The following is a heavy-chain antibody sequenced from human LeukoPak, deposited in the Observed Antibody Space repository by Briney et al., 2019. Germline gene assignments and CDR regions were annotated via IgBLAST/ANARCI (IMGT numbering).Heavy chain of an antibody. CDR1: GGSTSGHF. J-gene: IGHJ3*01. V-gene: IGHV4-59*11. D-gene: IGHD2-15*01. Sequence: PSENLSLTCTVSGGSTSGHFWTWIRQPPGKGPECIAYIFYTGRAYYNPSLESRVTISVDTSKNQVSLNLRSVTAADTAVYHCARLGGSYSNSFDLWGQGTMDTVSS. CDR3: ARLGGSYSNSFDL. CDR2: IFYTGRA.